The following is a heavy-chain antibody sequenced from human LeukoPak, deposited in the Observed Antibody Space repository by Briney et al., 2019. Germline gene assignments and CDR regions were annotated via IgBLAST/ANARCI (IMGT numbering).Heavy chain of an antibody. Sequence: PGGSLRLSCAASGFTYSSCAMHWVRQAPDKGLEWVATISYDGSNKYYADSVKGRFTISRDNSKNTLYLYMNSLRAEDTAVYYCVRGVGIYDSSGYFDYWGQGTLVTVSS. J-gene: IGHJ4*02. CDR1: GFTYSSCA. CDR2: ISYDGSNK. V-gene: IGHV3-30-3*01. CDR3: VRGVGIYDSSGYFDY. D-gene: IGHD3-22*01.